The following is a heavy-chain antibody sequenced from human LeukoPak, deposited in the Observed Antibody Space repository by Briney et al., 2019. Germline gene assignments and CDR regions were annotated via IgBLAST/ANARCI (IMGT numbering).Heavy chain of an antibody. CDR3: ARDRTSSGWGIGYYGMDV. D-gene: IGHD6-19*01. V-gene: IGHV3-33*01. CDR2: IWYDGSNK. CDR1: GFTFSSYG. J-gene: IGHJ6*02. Sequence: GGSLRLSCAASGFTFSSYGMHWVRQAPGKGLEWVAVIWYDGSNKYYADSVKGRFTISRDNSKNTLYLQMNSLRAEDTAVYYCARDRTSSGWGIGYYGMDVWGQGTTVTVSS.